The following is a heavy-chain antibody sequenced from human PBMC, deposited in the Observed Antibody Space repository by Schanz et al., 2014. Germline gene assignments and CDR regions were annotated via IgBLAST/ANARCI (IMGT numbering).Heavy chain of an antibody. V-gene: IGHV1-18*01. CDR3: VRATGTGHPRAGD. CDR2: IGGSDGNT. J-gene: IGHJ4*02. CDR1: GYTFTRSG. D-gene: IGHD7-27*01. Sequence: QVQLVQSGSELKKPGASVKVSCKASGYTFTRSGISWVRQAPGQGLEWMGWIGGSDGNTNFAQKFQGRVTMTTDTSTSTVYMELRSLRSDDTAVYYCVRATGTGHPRAGDWGQGTLVTVSS.